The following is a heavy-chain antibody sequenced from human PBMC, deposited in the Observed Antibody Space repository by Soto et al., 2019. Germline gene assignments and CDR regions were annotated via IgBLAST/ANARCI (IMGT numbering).Heavy chain of an antibody. Sequence: GGSLSVSCAPSGFTFDAYTMHWVRHAPGKVLEWVYLISWNGGSTYYAESVKGRYTSSRDNSKNSLYQQKNRLRTENTALYYCEKAQYPGIAAVFYGIDVWGQGTTVTVS. V-gene: IGHV3-43*01. J-gene: IGHJ6*02. CDR2: ISWNGGST. CDR3: EKAQYPGIAAVFYGIDV. D-gene: IGHD6-13*01. CDR1: GFTFDAYT.